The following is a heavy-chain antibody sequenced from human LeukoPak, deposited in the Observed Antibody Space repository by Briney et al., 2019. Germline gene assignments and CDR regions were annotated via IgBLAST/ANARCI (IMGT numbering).Heavy chain of an antibody. CDR1: GFTFTSHG. D-gene: IGHD6-13*01. CDR3: AKDRVAAAGNLGYFDY. V-gene: IGHV3-33*06. CDR2: IWYDGSKK. Sequence: GRSLRLSCAASGFTFTSHGMHWVRQAPGKGLEWVAIIWYDGSKKYYADSVKGRFTISRDDSKNTLYVQMNSLRAEDTAVYYCAKDRVAAAGNLGYFDYWGQGTLVTVSS. J-gene: IGHJ4*02.